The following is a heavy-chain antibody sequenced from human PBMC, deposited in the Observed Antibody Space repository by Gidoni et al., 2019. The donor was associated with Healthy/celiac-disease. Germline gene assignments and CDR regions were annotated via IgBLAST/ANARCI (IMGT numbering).Heavy chain of an antibody. J-gene: IGHJ5*02. V-gene: IGHV4-31*03. Sequence: QVQLPVSGPGLVKPTQTLSLTCTVSADYISSGGHYWSWIRQHPGECLEWIGYIYYSRSTYYNPSLKSRVTISVDTSKNQFSLKLSSVTAADAAVYCCARSHHRSFGARRGHWFGPWGQGTLVTVSS. D-gene: IGHD3-3*01. CDR1: ADYISSGGHY. CDR3: ARSHHRSFGARRGHWFGP. CDR2: IYYSRST.